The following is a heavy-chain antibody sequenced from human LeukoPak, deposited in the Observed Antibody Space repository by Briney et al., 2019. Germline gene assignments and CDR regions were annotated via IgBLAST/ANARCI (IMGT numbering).Heavy chain of an antibody. CDR2: INPNSGGT. D-gene: IGHD3-10*01. J-gene: IGHJ5*02. CDR3: ARDLGLTMVRGVRPYNWFDP. V-gene: IGHV1-2*06. Sequence: ASVKVSCKASGYTFTGYYMHWVRQAPGQGLEWMGRINPNSGGTNYAHKFQGRVTMTRDTSISTAYMELSRLGSDDTAVYYCARDLGLTMVRGVRPYNWFDPWGQGTLVTVSS. CDR1: GYTFTGYY.